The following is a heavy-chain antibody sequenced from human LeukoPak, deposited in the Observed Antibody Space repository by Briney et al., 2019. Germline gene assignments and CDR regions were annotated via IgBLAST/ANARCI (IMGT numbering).Heavy chain of an antibody. D-gene: IGHD2-2*01. CDR1: GGSISSGSYY. Sequence: SQTLSLTCTVSGGSISSGSYYWSWIRQPAGKGLEWIGRIYTSGSTNYNPSLKSRVTISVDTSKNQFSLKLSSVTAADTAVYYCARGGYCSSTSCSYYYYYYMDVWGKGTTVTVSS. CDR3: ARGGYCSSTSCSYYYYYYMDV. CDR2: IYTSGST. J-gene: IGHJ6*03. V-gene: IGHV4-61*02.